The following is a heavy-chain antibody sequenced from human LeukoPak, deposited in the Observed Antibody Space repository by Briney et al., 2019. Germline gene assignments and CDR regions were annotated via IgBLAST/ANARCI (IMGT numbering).Heavy chain of an antibody. CDR2: INSDGSST. CDR3: AREMQQWLDYYFDY. V-gene: IGHV3-74*01. D-gene: IGHD6-19*01. CDR1: GYTFSSYW. J-gene: IGHJ4*02. Sequence: GGSLRLSCAASGYTFSSYWMHWGRQVPGKGLVWVSRINSDGSSTIYADSVKGRFTISRDNAKNTMYLQINSLRAEDTSVYYCAREMQQWLDYYFDYWGQGTLVTVSS.